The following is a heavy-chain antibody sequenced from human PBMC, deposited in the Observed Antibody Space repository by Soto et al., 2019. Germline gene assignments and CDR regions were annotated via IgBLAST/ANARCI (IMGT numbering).Heavy chain of an antibody. D-gene: IGHD2-2*01. CDR3: ARALRYAQSSSYFYGMDV. CDR2: IYYSGTT. V-gene: IGHV4-30-4*08. J-gene: IGHJ6*02. Sequence: SETLSLTCTLSGVSITSGAYYWTWVRQHPGKGLEWIGYIYYSGTTYYNPSLKSRVVITADTSKNQFSLNLSSVTAADTHVYYCARALRYAQSSSYFYGMDVWGQGTTVTVSS. CDR1: GVSITSGAYY.